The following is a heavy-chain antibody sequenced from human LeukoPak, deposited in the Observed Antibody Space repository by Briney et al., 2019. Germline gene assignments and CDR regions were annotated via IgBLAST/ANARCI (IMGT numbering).Heavy chain of an antibody. CDR1: GYNFASYW. CDR3: ASTDSSGYYYYFDY. Sequence: GESLKISCKGSGYNFASYWIGWVRQMPGKGLEWMGIIYPGDSDPRYSPSFQGQVTISADKSISTAYLQWSSLKASDTAMYYCASTDSSGYYYYFDYWGQGTLVTVSS. J-gene: IGHJ4*02. D-gene: IGHD3-22*01. CDR2: IYPGDSDP. V-gene: IGHV5-51*01.